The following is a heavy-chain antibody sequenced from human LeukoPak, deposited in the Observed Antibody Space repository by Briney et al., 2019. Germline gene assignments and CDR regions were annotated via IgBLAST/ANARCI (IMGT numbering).Heavy chain of an antibody. CDR3: ARDPYDSSGYRTYYFDY. CDR2: ISGSGGST. CDR1: GFTFSSYA. Sequence: GGSLRLSCAASGFTFSSYAMSRVRQAPGKGLEWVSAISGSGGSTYYADSVKGRFTISRDNSKNTLYLQMNSLRAEDTALYYCARDPYDSSGYRTYYFDYWGQGTLATVSS. D-gene: IGHD3-22*01. J-gene: IGHJ4*02. V-gene: IGHV3-23*01.